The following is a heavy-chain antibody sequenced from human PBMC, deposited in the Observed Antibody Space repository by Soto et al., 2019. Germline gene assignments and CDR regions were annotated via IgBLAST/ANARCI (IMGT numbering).Heavy chain of an antibody. V-gene: IGHV4-30-2*01. CDR2: IYDNGNT. D-gene: IGHD3-16*01. J-gene: IGHJ5*02. CDR1: VGSLSIGGYS. Sequence: SETLGVPCAFSVGSLSIGGYSWNWIRQPPGKALEWIGYIYDNGNTYYNPSLKSRVTISVARSKNQFSLNLTSVTAADTAVYFCARVGGWFDPWGQGTMVTVSS. CDR3: ARVGGWFDP.